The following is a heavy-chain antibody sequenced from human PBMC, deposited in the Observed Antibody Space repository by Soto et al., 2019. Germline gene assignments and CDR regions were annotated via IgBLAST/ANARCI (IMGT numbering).Heavy chain of an antibody. D-gene: IGHD1-26*01. CDR2: ISAYNGNT. Sequence: QVQLVQSGAEVKKPGASVKVSCKASGYTFTSYGFSWVRQAPGQGLEWMGWISAYNGNTNYAQKLQGRVTMTTDTSPSTAYMEVRSLRSDDTAVYYCAREGSRPYYYYGMDVWGQGTTVTVSS. V-gene: IGHV1-18*01. J-gene: IGHJ6*02. CDR1: GYTFTSYG. CDR3: AREGSRPYYYYGMDV.